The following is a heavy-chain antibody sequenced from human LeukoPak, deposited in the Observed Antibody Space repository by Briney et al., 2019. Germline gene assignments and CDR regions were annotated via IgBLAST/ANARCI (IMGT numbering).Heavy chain of an antibody. V-gene: IGHV3-33*01. Sequence: GGSLRLSCAASGLMFSSYGMHWVRQAPGKWLEWVAVIWSDGSNKYYADSVRGRFTISRDNSKNTLYLQMNNLRVEDTALYYGVSAAGPFDNWGQGTLVTVSS. CDR1: GLMFSSYG. D-gene: IGHD6-13*01. CDR2: IWSDGSNK. J-gene: IGHJ4*02. CDR3: VSAAGPFDN.